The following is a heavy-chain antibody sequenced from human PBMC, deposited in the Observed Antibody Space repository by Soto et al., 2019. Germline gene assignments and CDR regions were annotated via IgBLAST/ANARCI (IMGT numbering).Heavy chain of an antibody. J-gene: IGHJ4*02. D-gene: IGHD2-2*02. CDR2: IIPIFGTA. CDR1: GGTFSSYA. CDR3: ARGYCSSTSCYSGGDY. Sequence: SVKVSCKASGGTFSSYAISWVRQAPGQGLEWMGGIIPIFGTANYAQKFQGRVTITADESTSTAYMELSSLRSEDTAVYYCARGYCSSTSCYSGGDYWGQGTLVTVSS. V-gene: IGHV1-69*13.